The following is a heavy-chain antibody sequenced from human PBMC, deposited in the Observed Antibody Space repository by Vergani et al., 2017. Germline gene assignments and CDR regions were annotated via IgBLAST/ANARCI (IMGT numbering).Heavy chain of an antibody. CDR3: YVYCSSTSCYTRYYYYGMDV. V-gene: IGHV4-34*03. D-gene: IGHD2-2*02. Sequence: QVQLQQWGAGLLKPSETLSLTCAVYGGSFSGYYWSWIRQPPGKGLEWIGEINHSGSTNYNPSLKSRVTISVDTSKNQFSLKLSSVTAADTAVYYCYVYCSSTSCYTRYYYYGMDVWGQGTTVTVSS. J-gene: IGHJ6*02. CDR1: GGSFSGYY. CDR2: INHSGST.